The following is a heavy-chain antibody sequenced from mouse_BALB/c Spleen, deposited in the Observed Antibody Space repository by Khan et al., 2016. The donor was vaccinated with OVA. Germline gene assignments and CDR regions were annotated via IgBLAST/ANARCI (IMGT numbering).Heavy chain of an antibody. CDR2: ISYDGSN. J-gene: IGHJ1*01. Sequence: EVQLQESGPGLVKPSQSLSLTCSVTGYSITSGYCWNWIRQFPGNKLEWMGYISYDGSNNYNPSLKNRISITRDTSKNQFFLKLNSVTTEETATYYCARGGVVVPYWYFDVWGAGTTVTVSS. CDR3: ARGGVVVPYWYFDV. V-gene: IGHV3-6*02. CDR1: GYSITSGYC. D-gene: IGHD1-1*01.